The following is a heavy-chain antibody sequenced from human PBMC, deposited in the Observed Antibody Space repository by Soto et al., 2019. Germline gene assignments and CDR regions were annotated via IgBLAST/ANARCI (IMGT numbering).Heavy chain of an antibody. J-gene: IGHJ5*02. CDR2: ISYDGSNK. CDR3: ARDGGLYYYDSRGWFDP. Sequence: GGSLRLSCAASGFTFSSYAMHWVRQAPGKGLEWVAVISYDGSNKYYPDSVKGRFTISRDNSKNTLYLQMNCLRAEDTAVYYCARDGGLYYYDSRGWFDPWGQGTLVTVSS. CDR1: GFTFSSYA. D-gene: IGHD3-22*01. V-gene: IGHV3-30-3*01.